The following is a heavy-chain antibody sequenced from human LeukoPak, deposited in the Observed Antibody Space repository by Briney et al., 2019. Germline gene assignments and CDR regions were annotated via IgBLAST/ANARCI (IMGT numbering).Heavy chain of an antibody. J-gene: IGHJ5*02. Sequence: ASVKVSCKASGYTFTGYYMHWVRQAPGQGLEWMGWINPNSGNTNYAQKLQGRVTMTTDTSTSTAYMELRSLRSDDTAVYYCARAGSSWYSRFDPWGQGTLVTVSS. D-gene: IGHD6-13*01. V-gene: IGHV1-18*04. CDR3: ARAGSSWYSRFDP. CDR2: INPNSGNT. CDR1: GYTFTGYY.